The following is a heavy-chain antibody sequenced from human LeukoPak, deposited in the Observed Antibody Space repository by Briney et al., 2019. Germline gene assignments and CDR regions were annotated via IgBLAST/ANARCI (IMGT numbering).Heavy chain of an antibody. CDR3: AREYQEGLDAFDI. CDR2: ISSNGGST. J-gene: IGHJ3*02. D-gene: IGHD2-2*01. Sequence: GGSLRLSCAASGFTFSSYAMHWVRQAPGKGLEYVSAISSNGGSTYYANSVKGRFTISRDNSKNTLYLQMGSLRAEDMAVYYCAREYQEGLDAFDIWGQGTMVTVSS. V-gene: IGHV3-64*01. CDR1: GFTFSSYA.